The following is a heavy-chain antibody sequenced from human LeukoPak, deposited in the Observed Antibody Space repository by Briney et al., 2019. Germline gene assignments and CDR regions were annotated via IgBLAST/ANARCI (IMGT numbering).Heavy chain of an antibody. CDR1: GFTFSSYA. CDR3: AKDSQPDYGAYYYYGMDV. J-gene: IGHJ6*02. D-gene: IGHD4-17*01. CDR2: ISYDGSNK. Sequence: PGGSLRLSCAASGFTFSSYAMHWVRQAPGKGLGWVAVISYDGSNKYYADSVKGRFTISRDNSKNTLYLQMNSLRAEDTAVYYCAKDSQPDYGAYYYYGMDVWGQGTTVTVSS. V-gene: IGHV3-30*04.